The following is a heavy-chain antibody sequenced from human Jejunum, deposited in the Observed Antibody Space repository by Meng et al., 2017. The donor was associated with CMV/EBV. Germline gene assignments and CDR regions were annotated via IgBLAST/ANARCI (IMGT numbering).Heavy chain of an antibody. CDR2: IDSDGSST. J-gene: IGHJ3*02. V-gene: IGHV3-74*01. CDR3: AGEGYCISTGCYTSDAFDI. Sequence: TYWMHWVRQAPGKGLVWVSRIDSDGSSTTYADPVKGRFTISRDNAKNTLYLQMNSLRAEDTAVYYCAGEGYCISTGCYTSDAFDIWGQGTMVTVSS. D-gene: IGHD2-2*02. CDR1: TYW.